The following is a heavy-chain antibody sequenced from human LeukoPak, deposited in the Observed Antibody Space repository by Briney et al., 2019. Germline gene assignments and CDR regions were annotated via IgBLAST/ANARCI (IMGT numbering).Heavy chain of an antibody. Sequence: GRSLRLSCAASGFTFSSYAMHWVRQAPGKGLEWVAVISYDGSNKYYADSVKGRFTISRDNSKNTLYLQMNSLRAEDTAVYYCARDMITFGGVITFVAFDIWGQGTMVTVSS. D-gene: IGHD3-16*01. V-gene: IGHV3-30-3*01. J-gene: IGHJ3*02. CDR3: ARDMITFGGVITFVAFDI. CDR2: ISYDGSNK. CDR1: GFTFSSYA.